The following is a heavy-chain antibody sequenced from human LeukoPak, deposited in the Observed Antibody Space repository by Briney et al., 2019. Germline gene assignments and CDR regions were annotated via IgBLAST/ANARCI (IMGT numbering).Heavy chain of an antibody. V-gene: IGHV4-59*12. D-gene: IGHD5-18*01. CDR3: ARGRIRIKYFDY. CDR2: IYYSGST. Sequence: PSETLSLTCTVSGGSISSYYWSWIRQPPGKGLEWIGYIYYSGSTNYNPSLKSRVTISVDTSKNQFSLKLSSVTAADTAVYYCARGRIRIKYFDYWGQGTLVTVSS. J-gene: IGHJ4*02. CDR1: GGSISSYY.